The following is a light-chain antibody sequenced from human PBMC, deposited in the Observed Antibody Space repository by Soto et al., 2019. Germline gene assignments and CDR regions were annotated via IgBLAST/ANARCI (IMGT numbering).Light chain of an antibody. J-gene: IGLJ1*01. CDR3: CSYANRYSLYV. CDR2: DVS. Sequence: QSVLTQPRSVSGSPGQSVTISCTGTSSDVGGYNYVSWYQQHPGKAPKVMIYDVSKRPSGVPDRFSGSKSGNTASLTISGLQAEDEADYYCCSYANRYSLYVFGTGTKVTVL. CDR1: SSDVGGYNY. V-gene: IGLV2-11*01.